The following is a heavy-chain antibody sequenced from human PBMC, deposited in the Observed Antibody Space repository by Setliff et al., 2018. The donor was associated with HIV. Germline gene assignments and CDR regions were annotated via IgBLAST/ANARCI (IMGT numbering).Heavy chain of an antibody. D-gene: IGHD2-2*01. CDR2: IHYTGRT. CDR1: GGSITGSPYF. V-gene: IGHV4-39*02. J-gene: IGHJ5*02. Sequence: RSLTCTVSGGSITGSPYFWGWIRRPPLKGLEWIASIHYTGRTYYNPSLKSRVSTSVDPSKNHLSLKLTSVTAADTAVYYCARVIPAGVPANWFDPWGHGTLVTVSS. CDR3: ARVIPAGVPANWFDP.